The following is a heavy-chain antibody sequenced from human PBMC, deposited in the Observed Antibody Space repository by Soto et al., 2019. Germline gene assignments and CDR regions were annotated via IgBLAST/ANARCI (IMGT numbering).Heavy chain of an antibody. CDR1: GYSFTNFW. D-gene: IGHD4-17*01. J-gene: IGHJ6*02. CDR2: IHPGDSET. CDR3: ARARGVTNGYYYGMDV. Sequence: GESLKISCKASGYSFTNFWIGWVRQMPGKGLEWMGLIHPGDSETRYGPSFQGQVNMTTDTYTSTAYMELRSLRSDDTAVYYCARARGVTNGYYYGMDVWGQGTTVTVSS. V-gene: IGHV5-51*01.